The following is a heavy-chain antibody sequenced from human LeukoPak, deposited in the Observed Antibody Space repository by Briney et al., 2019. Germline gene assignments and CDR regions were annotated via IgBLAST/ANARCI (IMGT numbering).Heavy chain of an antibody. CDR3: ARRTSTMEFDY. CDR2: MNPDSGYT. J-gene: IGHJ4*02. CDR1: GYTFTSYD. Sequence: ASVKVSCKASGYTFTSYDINWVRQAPGQGLEWMGWMNPDSGYTDSAQRFQGRVTMTRNTSISTSYMELSSLRSEDTAVYYCARRTSTMEFDYWGQGTLVTVSS. V-gene: IGHV1-8*01. D-gene: IGHD5-24*01.